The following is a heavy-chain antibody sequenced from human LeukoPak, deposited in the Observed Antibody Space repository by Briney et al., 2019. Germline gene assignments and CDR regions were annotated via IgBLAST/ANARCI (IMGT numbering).Heavy chain of an antibody. J-gene: IGHJ3*02. CDR3: ARPRDWNDLDAFDI. CDR2: IYPGDSDT. Sequence: GESLKISCKGSGYSFTSYWIGWVRQMPGKGLEWMGIIYPGDSDTRYSPSFQGQVTISADKSISTAYLQWTSLQSSDTAMYYCARPRDWNDLDAFDIWGQGTMVTVSS. D-gene: IGHD1-1*01. V-gene: IGHV5-51*01. CDR1: GYSFTSYW.